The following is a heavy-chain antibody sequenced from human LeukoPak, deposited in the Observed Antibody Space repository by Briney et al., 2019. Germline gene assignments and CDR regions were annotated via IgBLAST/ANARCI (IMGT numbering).Heavy chain of an antibody. Sequence: GASVKVSCKASGYTFTTYDINWVRQAPGQGLEWMGWISTYNGKTNYAQNLQGRVSMTTDTSTRTAYMELRSLRSDDTAVYYCAREASCSGNHCDAFDIWGQGTMVTVSS. D-gene: IGHD1-26*01. CDR2: ISTYNGKT. CDR3: AREASCSGNHCDAFDI. J-gene: IGHJ3*02. V-gene: IGHV1-18*01. CDR1: GYTFTTYD.